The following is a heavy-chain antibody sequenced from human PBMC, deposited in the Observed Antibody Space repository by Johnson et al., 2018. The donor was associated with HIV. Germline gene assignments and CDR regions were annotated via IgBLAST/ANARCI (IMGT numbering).Heavy chain of an antibody. D-gene: IGHD2-8*01. CDR1: GFTFTRNA. Sequence: QVQLVESGGGVVQPGRSLRLSCTASGFTFTRNAMHWVRQPPGKGLEWIAVISFDGTNKHYGDSVRGRFTISRENSKNTLSLQMNSLTSEDTGIYYCARGSLTDDSFAEWGQGTMVLVST. CDR2: ISFDGTNK. V-gene: IGHV3-30*04. CDR3: ARGSLTDDSFAE. J-gene: IGHJ3*01.